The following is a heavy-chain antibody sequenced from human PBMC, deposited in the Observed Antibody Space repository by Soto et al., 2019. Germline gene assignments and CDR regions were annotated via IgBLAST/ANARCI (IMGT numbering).Heavy chain of an antibody. CDR1: GGTFSSYA. V-gene: IGHV1-69*13. J-gene: IGHJ6*02. D-gene: IGHD3-10*01. Sequence: GASVKVSCKXSGGTFSSYAISWVRQAPGQGLEWMGGIIPIFGTANYAQKFQGRVTITADESTSTAYMELSSLRSEDTAVYYCASLLEGIYYYYYGMDVWGQGTTVTVSS. CDR3: ASLLEGIYYYYYGMDV. CDR2: IIPIFGTA.